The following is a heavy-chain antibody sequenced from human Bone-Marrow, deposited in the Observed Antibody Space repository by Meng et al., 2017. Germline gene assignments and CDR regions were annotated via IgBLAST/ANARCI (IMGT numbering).Heavy chain of an antibody. CDR3: ATGETRYWFDP. J-gene: IGHJ5*02. Sequence: VALVEPGGGFIQSGGSLRLSCAASGFTVSSKYMSWVRQSPGKGLEWVSVMYSGGDTHYTDSVKGRFTISRDNSKNTLYLQMNNLRAEDTAVYYCATGETRYWFDPWGQGTLVTV. CDR2: MYSGGDT. CDR1: GFTVSSKY. D-gene: IGHD1-26*01. V-gene: IGHV3-53*01.